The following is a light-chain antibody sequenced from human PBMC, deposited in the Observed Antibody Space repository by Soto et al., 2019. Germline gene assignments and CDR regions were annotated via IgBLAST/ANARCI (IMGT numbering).Light chain of an antibody. CDR1: QSVVSSY. CDR2: GAS. J-gene: IGKJ2*01. Sequence: EIVLTQSPGTLSLSPGERATLSCRASQSVVSSYLAWFQQIPGQAPRLLIYGASSRATGIPDTFSGSASGTDFTLTISRLEHEDFAGYYCQQYGSSPYPFGQGTKLEIK. V-gene: IGKV3-20*01. CDR3: QQYGSSPYP.